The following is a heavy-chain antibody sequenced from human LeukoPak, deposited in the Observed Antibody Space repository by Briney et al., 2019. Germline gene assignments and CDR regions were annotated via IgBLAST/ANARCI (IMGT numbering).Heavy chain of an antibody. CDR2: IYYSGST. CDR3: ARRRHVVVVAATRGADAFDI. D-gene: IGHD2-15*01. CDR1: GGSISSYY. Sequence: SETLSLTCTVSGGSISSYYWSWIRQPPGKGLEWIGYIYYSGSTNYNPSLKSRVTISVDTSKNQFSLKLSSVTASDTAVYYCARRRHVVVVAATRGADAFDIWGQGTMVTVSS. V-gene: IGHV4-59*01. J-gene: IGHJ3*02.